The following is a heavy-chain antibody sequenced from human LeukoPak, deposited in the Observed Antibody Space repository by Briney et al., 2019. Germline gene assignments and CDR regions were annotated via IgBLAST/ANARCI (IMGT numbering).Heavy chain of an antibody. J-gene: IGHJ4*02. D-gene: IGHD3-16*02. Sequence: ASVKVSCKASGYTFTSYGISWVRQAPGQGLEWMGWISAYNGNTNYAQKLQGRVTMTTDTSTSTAYMELRSLRSDDTAVYYCARGSARFRNDYVWGSYRYTPHTGVLDYWGQGTLVTVSS. V-gene: IGHV1-18*01. CDR3: ARGSARFRNDYVWGSYRYTPHTGVLDY. CDR2: ISAYNGNT. CDR1: GYTFTSYG.